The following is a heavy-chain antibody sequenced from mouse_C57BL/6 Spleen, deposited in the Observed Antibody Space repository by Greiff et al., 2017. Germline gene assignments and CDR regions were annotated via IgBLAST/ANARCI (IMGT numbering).Heavy chain of an antibody. CDR2: IDPSDSYT. CDR1: GYTFTSYW. J-gene: IGHJ2*01. CDR3: ARRDYYGSSYGDYFDY. V-gene: IGHV1-69*01. Sequence: QVQLQPGAELVMPGASVKLSCKASGYTFTSYWMHWVKQRPGQGLEWIGEIDPSDSYTNYNQKFKGKSTLTVDKSSSTAYMQLSSLTSEDSAVYYCARRDYYGSSYGDYFDYWGQGTTLTVSS. D-gene: IGHD1-1*01.